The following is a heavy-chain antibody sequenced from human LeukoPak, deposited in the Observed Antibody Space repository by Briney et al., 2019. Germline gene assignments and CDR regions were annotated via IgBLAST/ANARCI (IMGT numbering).Heavy chain of an antibody. D-gene: IGHD1-26*01. V-gene: IGHV3-21*01. CDR3: ARDSDSGSYVFDY. Sequence: PGGSLRLSCAASGFTFSSYSMNWVRRAPGKGLEGFSSISSSSSYIYYADSVKGRFTISRDNAKNSLYLQINSLRAEDTAVYYCARDSDSGSYVFDYWGQGTLVTVSS. CDR1: GFTFSSYS. CDR2: ISSSSSYI. J-gene: IGHJ4*02.